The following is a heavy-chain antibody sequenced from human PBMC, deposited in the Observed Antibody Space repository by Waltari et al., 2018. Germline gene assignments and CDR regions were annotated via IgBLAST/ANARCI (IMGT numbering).Heavy chain of an antibody. CDR1: GGSFSGYY. CDR3: ARGRRSSRAEFDY. J-gene: IGHJ4*02. D-gene: IGHD6-13*01. CDR2: INHSGST. Sequence: QVQLQQWGAGLLKPSETLSLTCAVYGGSFSGYYWSCIRQPPGKGLEWIGEINHSGSTNYNPSLKSRVTISVDTSKNQFSLKLSSVTAADTAVYYCARGRRSSRAEFDYWGQGTLVTVSS. V-gene: IGHV4-34*01.